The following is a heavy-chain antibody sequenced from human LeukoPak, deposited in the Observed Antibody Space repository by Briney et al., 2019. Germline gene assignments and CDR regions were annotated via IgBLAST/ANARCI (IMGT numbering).Heavy chain of an antibody. J-gene: IGHJ3*02. CDR1: GYSFNYYY. Sequence: ASVKVSCKASGYSFNYYYIHWARQAPGLGLEWMGWINPNSGGTNYAQTFQGRVTMTRDTSSSTAYMELSRLRSDDTAVYFCAREVTGTTNAFDIWGQGTMVTVSS. CDR3: AREVTGTTNAFDI. V-gene: IGHV1-2*02. CDR2: INPNSGGT. D-gene: IGHD1-20*01.